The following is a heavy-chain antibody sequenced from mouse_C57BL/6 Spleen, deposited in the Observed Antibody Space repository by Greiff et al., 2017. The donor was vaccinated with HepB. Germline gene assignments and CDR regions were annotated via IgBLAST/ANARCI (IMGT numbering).Heavy chain of an antibody. V-gene: IGHV5-4*01. Sequence: EVKVEESGGGLVKPGGSLKLSCAASGFTFSSYAMSWVRQTPEKRLEWVATISDGGSYTYYPDNVKGRFTISRDNAKNNLYLQMSHLKSEDTAMYYCARDTGYYFDYWGQGTTLTVSS. CDR3: ARDTGYYFDY. J-gene: IGHJ2*01. CDR1: GFTFSSYA. D-gene: IGHD4-1*01. CDR2: ISDGGSYT.